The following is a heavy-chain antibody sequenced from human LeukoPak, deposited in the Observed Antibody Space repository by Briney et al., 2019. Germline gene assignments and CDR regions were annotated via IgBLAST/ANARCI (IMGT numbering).Heavy chain of an antibody. CDR2: ISNSGGST. CDR1: GFTFSSYA. J-gene: IGHJ4*02. Sequence: GGSLRLSCAASGFTFSSYAMSWVRQAPGKGLEWVSGISNSGGSTYYADSVKGRFTISRDNSKNTLYLQMNSLRAEDTAVYYCARHTDIAALSSLNYWGQGTLVTVSS. CDR3: ARHTDIAALSSLNY. V-gene: IGHV3-23*01. D-gene: IGHD6-13*01.